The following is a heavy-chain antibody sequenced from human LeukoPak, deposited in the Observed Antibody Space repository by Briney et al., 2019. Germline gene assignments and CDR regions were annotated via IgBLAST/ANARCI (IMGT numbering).Heavy chain of an antibody. CDR3: ARGVFFPYAFDI. V-gene: IGHV3-7*01. D-gene: IGHD2-8*01. CDR2: IKQEGSEK. CDR1: GLTFSSYW. J-gene: IGHJ3*02. Sequence: PGRSLRLSCAPSGLTFSSYWMSWVRQAPGKGLEWVANIKQEGSEKYYVDSVEGRSTISRDNAKNSLYLQMNSLRAEDTAVYYCARGVFFPYAFDIWGQGTMVTVTS.